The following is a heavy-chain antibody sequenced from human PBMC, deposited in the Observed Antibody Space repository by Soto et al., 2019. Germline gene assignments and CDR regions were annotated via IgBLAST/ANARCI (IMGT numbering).Heavy chain of an antibody. J-gene: IGHJ5*01. V-gene: IGHV4-4*02. Sequence: QVHLQESGPGLVAPSGTLSLTCTLSGGSVRAPDWGNWVGRSQAKGWGGIAEVHISGHSNYNPSLRSRVSVSIDSSKNQFYLNLNSVTAADTAIYYCARVRQGCSANNCYFDPWGQGTQVTISS. CDR2: VHISGHS. CDR1: GGSVRAPDW. CDR3: ARVRQGCSANNCYFDP. D-gene: IGHD1-1*01.